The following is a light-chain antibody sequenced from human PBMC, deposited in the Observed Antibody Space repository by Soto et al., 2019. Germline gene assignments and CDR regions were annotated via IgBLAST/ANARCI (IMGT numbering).Light chain of an antibody. J-gene: IGLJ3*02. CDR3: ATWDASLGWV. CDR2: EVS. CDR1: SSDIGGYNY. V-gene: IGLV2-8*01. Sequence: QSALTQPPSASGSPGQSVTISCTGTSSDIGGYNYVSWYQQHPGKAPKLIIYEVSKRPSGVPDRFSGSKSGTSASLAISGLQSEDEGDYYCATWDASLGWVFGGGTKLTVL.